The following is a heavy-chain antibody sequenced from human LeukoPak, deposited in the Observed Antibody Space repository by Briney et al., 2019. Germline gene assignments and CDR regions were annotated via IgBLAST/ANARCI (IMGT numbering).Heavy chain of an antibody. CDR1: GGSISSYY. V-gene: IGHV4-59*01. CDR3: AKEAWSSGYDSYFDY. J-gene: IGHJ4*02. Sequence: SETLSLTCTVSGGSISSYYWSWIRQPPGKGLEWIGYIYYSGSTNYNPSLKSRVTISVDTSKNQFSLKLSSVTAADTAVYYCAKEAWSSGYDSYFDYWGQGTLVTVSS. CDR2: IYYSGST. D-gene: IGHD5-12*01.